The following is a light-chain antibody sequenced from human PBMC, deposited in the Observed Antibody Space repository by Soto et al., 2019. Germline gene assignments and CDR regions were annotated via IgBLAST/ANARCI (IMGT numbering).Light chain of an antibody. J-gene: IGKJ2*01. Sequence: EIVMTQSPATLSVSPGERATLSCRASQSVSSNLAWYQQKPGQAPMLLIYGASTRATGIPAWFSGSGSGTEFTLTISSLQSEDFAVYYCQQYNDWYTFGQGTKLEIK. V-gene: IGKV3-15*01. CDR2: GAS. CDR3: QQYNDWYT. CDR1: QSVSSN.